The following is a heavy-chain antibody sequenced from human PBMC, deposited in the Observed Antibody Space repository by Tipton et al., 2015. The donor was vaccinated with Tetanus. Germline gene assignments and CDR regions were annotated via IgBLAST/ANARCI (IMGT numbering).Heavy chain of an antibody. J-gene: IGHJ4*02. CDR2: INHSGST. V-gene: IGHV4-34*01. Sequence: TLSLTCAVYGGSFSGYYWSWIRQPPGKGLEWIGEINHSGSTNYNPSLKSRVTISVDTSKNQFSLKLSSVTAADTAVYYCASITLRARRSYLDYWGQGTLLTVSS. CDR1: GGSFSGYY. CDR3: ASITLRARRSYLDY. D-gene: IGHD1-14*01.